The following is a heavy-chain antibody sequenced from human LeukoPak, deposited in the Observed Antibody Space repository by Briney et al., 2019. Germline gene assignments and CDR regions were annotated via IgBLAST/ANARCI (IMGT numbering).Heavy chain of an antibody. Sequence: SETLSLTCTVSGGSITSYYWTWIRQPPGKGLEWIGYMYHSGTTSNNPSLKSRVTISVDTSKNQFSLKLRSVTAADTAVYYCARGLGWGATIFGYWGQGALVTVSS. CDR2: MYHSGTT. D-gene: IGHD1-26*01. CDR3: ARGLGWGATIFGY. CDR1: GGSITSYY. J-gene: IGHJ4*02. V-gene: IGHV4-59*01.